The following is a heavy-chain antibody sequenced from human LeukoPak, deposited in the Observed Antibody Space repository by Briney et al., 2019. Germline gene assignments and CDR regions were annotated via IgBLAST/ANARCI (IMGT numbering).Heavy chain of an antibody. CDR2: ISSSGSTI. CDR3: ARGDSSGWLYFDY. CDR1: GFTFSSYE. D-gene: IGHD6-19*01. Sequence: PGGSLRLSCAASGFTFSSYEMNWVRQAPGKGLEWVSYISSSGSTIYYADSVKGRFTISRDNAKNSLYLQMNSLRAEDTAVYYCARGDSSGWLYFDYWGQGTLVTVSS. J-gene: IGHJ4*02. V-gene: IGHV3-48*03.